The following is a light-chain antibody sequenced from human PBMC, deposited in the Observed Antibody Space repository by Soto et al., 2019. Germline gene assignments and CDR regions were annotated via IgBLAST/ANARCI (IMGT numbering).Light chain of an antibody. V-gene: IGLV2-11*01. CDR3: CSYAGSSTFV. J-gene: IGLJ1*01. Sequence: QSALTQPRSVSGSPGQSVTISCTGTSNDVGDYNYVSWYQQHPDKAPKLMIYDVSKRPSGVPDRFSGSKSGNTASLTISGLQAEDEADYFGCSYAGSSTFVFGTGTKVTVL. CDR2: DVS. CDR1: SNDVGDYNY.